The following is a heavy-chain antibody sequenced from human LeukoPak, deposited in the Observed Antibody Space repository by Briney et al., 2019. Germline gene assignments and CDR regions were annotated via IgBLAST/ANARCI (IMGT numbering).Heavy chain of an antibody. CDR1: GFTFSSYA. V-gene: IGHV3-23*01. CDR3: AKEGYGDYGFDY. J-gene: IGHJ4*02. D-gene: IGHD4-17*01. CDR2: ISGSGGST. Sequence: GGSLRLSCAASGFTFSSYAMSWVRQAPGKGLEWVSAISGSGGSTYYADSVKGRFSISRDNSNNTLYLQMNSPRAEDTAVYYCAKEGYGDYGFDYWGQGTLVTVSS.